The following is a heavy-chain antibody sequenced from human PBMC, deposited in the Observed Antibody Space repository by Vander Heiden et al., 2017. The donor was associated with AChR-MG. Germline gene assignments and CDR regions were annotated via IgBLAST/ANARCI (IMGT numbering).Heavy chain of an antibody. V-gene: IGHV4-39*01. CDR1: GGSISSSSYY. CDR2: IYYSGST. Sequence: QLQLQESGPGLVKPSETLSLTCTVPGGSISSSSYYWGWIRQPPGKGLEWIGSIYYSGSTYYNPSLKSRVTISVDTSKNQFSLKLSSVTAADTAVYYCARLYYYYGMDVWGQGTTVTVSS. CDR3: ARLYYYYGMDV. J-gene: IGHJ6*02.